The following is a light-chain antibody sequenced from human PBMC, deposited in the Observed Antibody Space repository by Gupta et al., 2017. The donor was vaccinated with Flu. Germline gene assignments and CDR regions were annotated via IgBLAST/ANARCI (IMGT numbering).Light chain of an antibody. J-gene: IGKJ2*03. CDR2: GAS. V-gene: IGKV3-15*01. CDR3: QQYNNWPYS. Sequence: EIVMTQSPATLSLSPGERATLSCRASQSVSSNLAWYKQKPGQAPRLLIYGASTRATGMPATFSGSGSGTEFTLTISSLQSEDFALYYCQQYNNWPYSFGQGTKLEIK. CDR1: QSVSSN.